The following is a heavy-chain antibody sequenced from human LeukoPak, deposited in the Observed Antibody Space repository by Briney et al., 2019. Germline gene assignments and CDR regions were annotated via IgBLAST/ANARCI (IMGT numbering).Heavy chain of an antibody. CDR1: GFTFGDYA. V-gene: IGHV3-49*04. CDR2: IRSKAYGGTT. Sequence: GGSLRLSCTASGFTFGDYAMSWVRQAPGKGLEWVGFIRSKAYGGTTEYAASVKGRFTISRDDSKSIAYLQMNSLKTEDTAVYYCTRVYYGDHYFDYWGQGTLVTVSS. J-gene: IGHJ4*02. D-gene: IGHD4-17*01. CDR3: TRVYYGDHYFDY.